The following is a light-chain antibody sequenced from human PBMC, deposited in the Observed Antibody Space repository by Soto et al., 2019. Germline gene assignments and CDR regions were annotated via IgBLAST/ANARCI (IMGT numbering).Light chain of an antibody. Sequence: EIVMTQSPATLSLSQGERATLSCRASQSVNSNLAWYQQKPGQAPRLLIYGASTRATGIPARFSGSGSGTEFTLTISSLQSEDFALYYCQQYNIWPPIFTFGPGTKVDIK. CDR3: QQYNIWPPIFT. CDR1: QSVNSN. CDR2: GAS. J-gene: IGKJ3*01. V-gene: IGKV3-15*01.